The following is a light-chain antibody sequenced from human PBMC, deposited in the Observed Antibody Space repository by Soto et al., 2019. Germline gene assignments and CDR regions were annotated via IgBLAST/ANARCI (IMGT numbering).Light chain of an antibody. J-gene: IGKJ5*01. CDR3: QQYGSSPLIT. CDR1: QSVSSN. CDR2: GAS. Sequence: EIVMTQSPATLSVFPGERATLSCRSSQSVSSNLAWYQQKPGQAPRLLIYGASTRATGIPARFSGSVSGTEFTLTISRLEPEDLAVYYGQQYGSSPLITFGQVTRLEIK. V-gene: IGKV3-15*01.